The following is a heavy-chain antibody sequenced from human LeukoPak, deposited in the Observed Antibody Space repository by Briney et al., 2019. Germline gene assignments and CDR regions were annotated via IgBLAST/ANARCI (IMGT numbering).Heavy chain of an antibody. D-gene: IGHD3-3*01. CDR1: GGSISSYY. CDR3: ARGGGYDFWSGYGTHYFDY. Sequence: SETLSLTCTVSGGSISSYYWSWLRQPPGKGLEWIGYIYYSGSTNYNPSLKSRVTISVDTSKNQFSLKLSSVTAADAAVYYCARGGGYDFWSGYGTHYFDYWGQGTLVTVSS. V-gene: IGHV4-59*01. CDR2: IYYSGST. J-gene: IGHJ4*02.